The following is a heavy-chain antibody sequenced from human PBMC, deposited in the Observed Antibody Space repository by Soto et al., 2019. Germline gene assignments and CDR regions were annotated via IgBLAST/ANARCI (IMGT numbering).Heavy chain of an antibody. Sequence: QPGGSLRLSCSASVSGFSFTTAWMGWVRQAPGKGLEWVANINEYGNDKYYADSVRGRFTISKDNAKNSLYLQMNSLRAEDTAVYYCARGQEGGYSYDLLPLDYWGQGIPVTVSS. CDR3: ARGQEGGYSYDLLPLDY. CDR1: VSGFSFTTAW. V-gene: IGHV3-7*05. D-gene: IGHD5-18*01. CDR2: INEYGNDK. J-gene: IGHJ4*02.